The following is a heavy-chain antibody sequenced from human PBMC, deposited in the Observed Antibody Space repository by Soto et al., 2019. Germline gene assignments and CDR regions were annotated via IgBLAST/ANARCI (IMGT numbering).Heavy chain of an antibody. CDR3: ARASWIQLWGYYYYGMDV. CDR2: IIPIFGTA. V-gene: IGHV1-69*13. CDR1: GGTFSSYA. Sequence: PEASVKVSCKASGGTFSSYAISWVRQAPGQGLEWMGGIIPIFGTANYAQKFQGRVTITADESTSTAYMELSSLRSEDTAVYYCARASWIQLWGYYYYGMDVWGQGTTVTVSS. D-gene: IGHD5-18*01. J-gene: IGHJ6*02.